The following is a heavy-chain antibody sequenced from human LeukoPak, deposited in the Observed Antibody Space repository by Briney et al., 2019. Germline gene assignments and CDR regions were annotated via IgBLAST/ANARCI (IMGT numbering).Heavy chain of an antibody. CDR2: INHSGST. V-gene: IGHV4-34*01. CDR1: GGSFSGYY. J-gene: IGHJ4*02. CDR3: ARAPRGYSGYRNYFDY. D-gene: IGHD5-12*01. Sequence: PSETLSLTCAVYGGSFSGYYWSWIRQPPGKGLEWIGEINHSGSTNYNTSLKSRVTISVDTSKNQFSLKLSSVTAADTAVYYCARAPRGYSGYRNYFDYWGQGTLVTVSS.